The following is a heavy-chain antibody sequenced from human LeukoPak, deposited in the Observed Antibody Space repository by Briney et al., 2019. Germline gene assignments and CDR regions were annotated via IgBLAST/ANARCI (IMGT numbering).Heavy chain of an antibody. Sequence: GGSLRLSCAASGFTFSSYAMSWVRQAPGKGLEWVSAISGSGGSTYYADSVKGRFTISRDNSKNTLYLQMNSLRAEDTAVFYYPRRQYDILAGYYSLDYWGQGTLVTVSS. J-gene: IGHJ4*02. CDR1: GFTFSSYA. V-gene: IGHV3-23*01. D-gene: IGHD3-9*01. CDR3: PRRQYDILAGYYSLDY. CDR2: ISGSGGST.